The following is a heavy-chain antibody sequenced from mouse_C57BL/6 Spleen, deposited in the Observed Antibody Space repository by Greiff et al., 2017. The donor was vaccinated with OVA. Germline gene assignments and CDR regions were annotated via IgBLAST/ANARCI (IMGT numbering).Heavy chain of an antibody. J-gene: IGHJ4*01. CDR3: ARKANWDDYYAMDY. D-gene: IGHD4-1*01. CDR1: GYTFTDYY. V-gene: IGHV1-75*01. CDR2: IFPGSGST. Sequence: VKLVESGPELVKPGASVKISCKASGYTFTDYYINWVKQRPGQGLEWIGWIFPGSGSTYYNEKFKGKATLTVDKSSSTAYMLLSSLTSEDSAVYFCARKANWDDYYAMDYWGQGTSVTVSS.